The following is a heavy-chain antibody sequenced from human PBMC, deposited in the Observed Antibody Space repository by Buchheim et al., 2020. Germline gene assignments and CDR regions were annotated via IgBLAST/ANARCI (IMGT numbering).Heavy chain of an antibody. CDR1: GFTFTSYW. CDR3: VADSSGYRY. CDR2: INIVGSIT. D-gene: IGHD3-22*01. J-gene: IGHJ4*02. Sequence: EVQLVESGGGLVQPGGSLRLSCAASGFTFTSYWMHWVRHAPGKGLGWVARINIVGSITTHADSVKGRFTPSKDNAKNTLYLQMNSLRAEDTAVYYCVADSSGYRYWGQGTL. V-gene: IGHV3-74*03.